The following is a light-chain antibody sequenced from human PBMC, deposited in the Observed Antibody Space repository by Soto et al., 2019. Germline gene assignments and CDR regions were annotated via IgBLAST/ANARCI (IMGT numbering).Light chain of an antibody. Sequence: QLVLTQPASVSGSPGQSITISCTGTSSDVGGYNYVSWYQQHPGKAPKLMIYDVSNRPSGGSNRFSGSKSGNTASLTTSGLQAEDEAHYYCSSYTSSSTPVVFGGGTKVTVL. J-gene: IGLJ2*01. CDR2: DVS. CDR1: SSDVGGYNY. CDR3: SSYTSSSTPVV. V-gene: IGLV2-14*01.